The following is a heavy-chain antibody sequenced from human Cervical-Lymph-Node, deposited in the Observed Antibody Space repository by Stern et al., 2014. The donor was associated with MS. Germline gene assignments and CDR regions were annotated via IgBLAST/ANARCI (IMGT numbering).Heavy chain of an antibody. Sequence: EVQLLESGAEVKKPGESLRISCEVSGYRFTNNWIGWVRQMPGKGLEWMGIIYPGDSETRYSPSSQAKVTILVDKSNTTASLQWSSLKASDTAIYYCARRGDGYMGIDYWGQGTLVTVSS. V-gene: IGHV5-51*03. CDR2: IYPGDSET. CDR1: GYRFTNNW. CDR3: ARRGDGYMGIDY. J-gene: IGHJ4*02. D-gene: IGHD5-24*01.